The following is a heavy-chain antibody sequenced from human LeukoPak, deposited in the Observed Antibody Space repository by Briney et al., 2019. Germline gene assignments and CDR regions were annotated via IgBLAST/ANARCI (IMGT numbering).Heavy chain of an antibody. CDR3: TTHSVTVTGTHF. CDR1: GFTFTNAW. J-gene: IGHJ4*01. CDR2: IKSNINGGTS. Sequence: PGGSLRLSCVASGFTFTNAWMTWVRQSPGMGLEWVGRIKSNINGGTSDYAAPVQGRFTISRDDSKNTLYLQMNSLKPEDTAMYYCTTHSVTVTGTHFWGQGALVTVSS. D-gene: IGHD6-19*01. V-gene: IGHV3-15*07.